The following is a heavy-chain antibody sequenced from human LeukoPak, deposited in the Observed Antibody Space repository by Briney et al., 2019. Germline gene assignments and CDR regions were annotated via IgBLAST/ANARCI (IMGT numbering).Heavy chain of an antibody. CDR2: ISGSGGST. V-gene: IGHV3-23*01. CDR1: GFTISSYW. CDR3: AKDSGSGYYEGHFDY. J-gene: IGHJ4*02. Sequence: PGGSLRLSCAASGFTISSYWMSWVRQAPGKGLEWVSAISGSGGSTYYADSVKGRFTISRDNSKNTLYLQMNSLRAEDTAVYYCAKDSGSGYYEGHFDYWGQGTLVTVSS. D-gene: IGHD3-3*01.